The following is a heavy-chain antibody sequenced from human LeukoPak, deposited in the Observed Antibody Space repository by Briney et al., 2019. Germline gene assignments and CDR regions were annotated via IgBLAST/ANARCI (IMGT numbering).Heavy chain of an antibody. D-gene: IGHD1-26*01. CDR1: GGTFSSYA. Sequence: SVKVSCKASGGTFSSYAISWVRQAPGQGLEWMGRIIPILGIANYAQKFQGRVTITADKSTSTAYMELSSLRSEDTAVYYCARGGVSGDAFDIWGQGTMVTVSS. CDR2: IIPILGIA. CDR3: ARGGVSGDAFDI. V-gene: IGHV1-69*04. J-gene: IGHJ3*02.